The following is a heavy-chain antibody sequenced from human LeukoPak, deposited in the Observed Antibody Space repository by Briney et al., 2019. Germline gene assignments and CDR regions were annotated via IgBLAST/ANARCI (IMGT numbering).Heavy chain of an antibody. D-gene: IGHD3-22*01. J-gene: IGHJ4*02. CDR1: GFTFSSYA. Sequence: GGSLRLSCAASGFTFSSYAMHWVRQAPGKGLEWVAVISYDGSNKYYADSVKGRFTISRDNSKNTLYLQMNSLRAEDTAVYYCAKGPYYYDSSGHNSYYFDYWGQGTLVTVSS. V-gene: IGHV3-30*04. CDR3: AKGPYYYDSSGHNSYYFDY. CDR2: ISYDGSNK.